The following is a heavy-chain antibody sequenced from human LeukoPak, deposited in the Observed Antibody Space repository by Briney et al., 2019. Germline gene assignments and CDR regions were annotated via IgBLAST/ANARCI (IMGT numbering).Heavy chain of an antibody. V-gene: IGHV4-4*07. J-gene: IGHJ3*02. D-gene: IGHD2-2*01. Sequence: SETLSLTCTVSGGSISSYYWSWIRQPAAKGLEWIGRIYTSGGTNYNPSLKSRVTMSVDTSKNQFSLKLSSVTAADTAVYYCARGPSSTSGGSAFDIWGQGTMVTVSS. CDR1: GGSISSYY. CDR3: ARGPSSTSGGSAFDI. CDR2: IYTSGGT.